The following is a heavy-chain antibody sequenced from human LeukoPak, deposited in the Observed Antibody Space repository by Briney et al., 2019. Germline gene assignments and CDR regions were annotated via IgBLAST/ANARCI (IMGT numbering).Heavy chain of an antibody. CDR1: GGSISSSSYY. Sequence: NSSETPSLTCTVSGGSISSSSYYWGWIRQPPGKGLEWIGSIYYSGSTYYNPSLKSRVTISVDTSKNQFSLKLSSVTAADTAVYYCAKDQSSGWPHYFDYWGQGTLVTVSS. CDR3: AKDQSSGWPHYFDY. CDR2: IYYSGST. J-gene: IGHJ4*02. D-gene: IGHD6-19*01. V-gene: IGHV4-39*07.